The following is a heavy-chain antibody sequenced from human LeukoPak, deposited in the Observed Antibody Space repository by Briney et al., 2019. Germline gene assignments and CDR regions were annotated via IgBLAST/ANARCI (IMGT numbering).Heavy chain of an antibody. V-gene: IGHV3-7*03. CDR3: ARDAYAVADY. CDR1: GFTFSSYW. J-gene: IGHJ4*02. Sequence: PGGSLRLSCAASGFTFSSYWMNWVRQAPGKGLEWVANIKKDGSEEFYVDSVKGRFTISRDNSRNALYLQMNSLRAEDTAVYYCARDAYAVADYWGQGTLVTVSS. D-gene: IGHD4-17*01. CDR2: IKKDGSEE.